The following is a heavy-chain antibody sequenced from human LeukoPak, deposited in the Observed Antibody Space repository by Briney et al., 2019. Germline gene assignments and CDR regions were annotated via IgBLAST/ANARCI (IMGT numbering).Heavy chain of an antibody. J-gene: IGHJ4*02. CDR3: TRGGSMVRGVL. CDR2: ISYDGSKK. D-gene: IGHD3-10*01. V-gene: IGHV3-30*14. Sequence: GGSLRLSCAASGFTFSDYAMHWVRQPPGKGLEWVAVISYDGSKKYYADSVQGRFIISRDNSRNTLYLQMNSLSVDDTAVYYCTRGGSMVRGVLWGQGTLVTVSS. CDR1: GFTFSDYA.